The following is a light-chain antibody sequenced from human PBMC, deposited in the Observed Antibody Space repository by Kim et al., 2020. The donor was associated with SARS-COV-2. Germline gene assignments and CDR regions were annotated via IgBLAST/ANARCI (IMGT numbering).Light chain of an antibody. J-gene: IGLJ1*01. V-gene: IGLV3-1*01. CDR2: QNI. Sequence: VSPGQTASITCAGNNLGDKYVCWYQHKPGQSPVLVIYQNIKRPSGIPERFSGSNSGNTATLTISGTQAVDEADYYCQAWDSRNYVFGTGTKVTVL. CDR1: NLGDKY. CDR3: QAWDSRNYV.